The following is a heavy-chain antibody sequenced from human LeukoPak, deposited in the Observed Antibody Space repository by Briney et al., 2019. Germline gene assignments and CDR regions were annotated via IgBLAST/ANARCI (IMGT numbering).Heavy chain of an antibody. CDR1: GYSFTSYW. CDR3: ARNRAAAGHPRWFDP. D-gene: IGHD6-13*01. Sequence: GESLKISCKGSGYSFTSYWISRVRQMPGKGLEWMGRIDPSDSYTNYSPSFQGHVTISADKSISTAYLQWSSLKASDTAMYYCARNRAAAGHPRWFDPWGQGTLVTVSS. V-gene: IGHV5-10-1*01. J-gene: IGHJ5*02. CDR2: IDPSDSYT.